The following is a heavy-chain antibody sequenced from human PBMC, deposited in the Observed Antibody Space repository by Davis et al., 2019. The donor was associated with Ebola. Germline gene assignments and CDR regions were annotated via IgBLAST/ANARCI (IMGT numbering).Heavy chain of an antibody. CDR3: ARDRANWNLPFDY. CDR1: GFTFSVYT. CDR2: ISSSSSTI. D-gene: IGHD1-1*01. V-gene: IGHV3-48*02. Sequence: PGGSLRLSCAASGFTFSVYTMNWLRQAPGKGLEWVSYISSSSSTIYYADSVKGRFTISRDNAKNSLYLQMNSLRDEDTAVYYCARDRANWNLPFDYWGQGTLVTVSS. J-gene: IGHJ4*02.